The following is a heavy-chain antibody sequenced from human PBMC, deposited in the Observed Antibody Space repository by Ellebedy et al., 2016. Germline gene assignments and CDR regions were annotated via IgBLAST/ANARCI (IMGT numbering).Heavy chain of an antibody. D-gene: IGHD3-22*01. V-gene: IGHV3-33*01. Sequence: GGSLRLXXAASGFTFNNYGMQWVRQAPGKGLEWVALIWYDGSKKYYADSVKGRFTISRDNSKNTVNLQMDSLRAEDTAVYYCARDSSGYFFLPDYWGQGTLVTVSS. CDR3: ARDSSGYFFLPDY. CDR1: GFTFNNYG. J-gene: IGHJ4*02. CDR2: IWYDGSKK.